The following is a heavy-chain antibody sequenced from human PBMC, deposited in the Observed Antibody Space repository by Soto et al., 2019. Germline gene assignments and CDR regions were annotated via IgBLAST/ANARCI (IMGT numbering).Heavy chain of an antibody. CDR3: ARDLWVEPELYYYGMDV. CDR2: IFYSGTT. V-gene: IGHV4-30-4*01. D-gene: IGHD1-1*01. J-gene: IGHJ6*02. CDR1: GDSLSSADYC. Sequence: PSETLSLTCPVSGDSLSSADYCWRWIRPTPGKGLEWIGHIFYSGTTYYNPSLKSRLTISVDTSKNHFSLRLTSVTAADTAVYYCARDLWVEPELYYYGMDVWGQGTTVTVAS.